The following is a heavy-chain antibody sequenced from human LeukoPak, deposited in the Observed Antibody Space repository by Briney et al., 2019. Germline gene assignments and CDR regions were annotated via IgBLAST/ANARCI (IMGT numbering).Heavy chain of an antibody. J-gene: IGHJ4*02. CDR2: VYYSGST. CDR3: ARNESVLGTTGLNDFFDD. CDR1: GGSMRGSSDY. V-gene: IGHV4-39*01. D-gene: IGHD1-26*01. Sequence: PSETLSLTCTVSGGSMRGSSDYWGWIRQSPGKGLEWIGSVYYSGSTYYNPSLKSRVSISVDTSKNQFHVRLTSVTAADTAVYYCARNESVLGTTGLNDFFDDWGQGTLVTVSS.